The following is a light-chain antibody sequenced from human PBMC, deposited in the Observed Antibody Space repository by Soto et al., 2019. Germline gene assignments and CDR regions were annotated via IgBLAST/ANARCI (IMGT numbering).Light chain of an antibody. V-gene: IGLV2-14*01. Sequence: QSALTQPASVSGSLGQSITISCTGTSNDIGAYNFVSWYQQLPGKAPKLMIYEVSSRPSGASSRFSGSKSANTASLPVSGYQAEVEADYFCCSFTPTHTCVFGGGTKLTVL. CDR2: EVS. J-gene: IGLJ3*02. CDR1: SNDIGAYNF. CDR3: CSFTPTHTCV.